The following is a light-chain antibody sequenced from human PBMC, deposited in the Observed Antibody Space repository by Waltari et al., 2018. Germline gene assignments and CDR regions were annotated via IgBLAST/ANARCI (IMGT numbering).Light chain of an antibody. CDR1: SRDIGTYDL. CDR2: EVN. Sequence: QSALTQPASVSGSPGQSITISCTGTSRDIGTYDLVSWYQQYPGKAPKLMIYEVNKRPSGLSVRFSGSKSGNTASLTISGLQAEDEADYYCCSYAGRVVFGGGTKLTVL. V-gene: IGLV2-23*02. CDR3: CSYAGRVV. J-gene: IGLJ2*01.